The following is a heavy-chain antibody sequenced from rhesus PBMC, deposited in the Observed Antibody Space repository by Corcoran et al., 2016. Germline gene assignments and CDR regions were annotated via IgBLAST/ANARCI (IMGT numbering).Heavy chain of an antibody. J-gene: IGHJ4*01. CDR3: ARGLFYCDY. V-gene: IGHV4-173*01. CDR2: ISATDGST. CDR1: GGSLKNNH. Sequence: QVQLQESGPGLVKPSETLSLTCAVSGGSLKNNHWTWLRQPPGKGLEWIGYISATDGSTDHNPSLRSRITISTDTSKNQFSLKLNSLTAADTAVYYCARGLFYCDYWGQGVLVSVSS.